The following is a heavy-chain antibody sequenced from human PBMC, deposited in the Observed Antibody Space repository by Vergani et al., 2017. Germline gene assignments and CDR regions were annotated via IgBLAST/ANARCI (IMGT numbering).Heavy chain of an antibody. Sequence: QVQLQQWGAGLLKTSETLSLTCAVYGRSFSGYYWSWIRQPPGKGLEWIGEINHSGSTNYNPSLKSRVTISVDTSKNQFSLKLRSVTAADAAVYYCARDRSSGGPGDYWGQGTLVTVSS. CDR1: GRSFSGYY. CDR3: ARDRSSGGPGDY. V-gene: IGHV4-34*01. CDR2: INHSGST. J-gene: IGHJ4*02. D-gene: IGHD6-13*01.